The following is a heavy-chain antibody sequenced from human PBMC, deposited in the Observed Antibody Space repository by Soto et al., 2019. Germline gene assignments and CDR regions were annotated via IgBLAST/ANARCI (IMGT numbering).Heavy chain of an antibody. V-gene: IGHV3-30*18. Sequence: PGGSLRLSCAASGFTFSSYGMHWVRQAPGKGLEWVAVISYDGSNKYYADSVKGRFTISRDNSKNTLYLQMNSLGAEDTAVYYCAKGDISDFWGDAFDIWGQGTMVTVSS. D-gene: IGHD3-3*01. CDR2: ISYDGSNK. CDR3: AKGDISDFWGDAFDI. CDR1: GFTFSSYG. J-gene: IGHJ3*02.